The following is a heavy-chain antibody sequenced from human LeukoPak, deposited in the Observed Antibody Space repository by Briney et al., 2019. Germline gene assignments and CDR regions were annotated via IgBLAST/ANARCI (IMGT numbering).Heavy chain of an antibody. V-gene: IGHV3-48*03. CDR1: GFTFSRFE. CDR2: ISSIGSTI. CDR3: ARARYYDSSGYYIIDY. D-gene: IGHD3-22*01. Sequence: KTGGSLRLSCAASGFTFSRFEMNWVRQAPGKGLEWVSYISSIGSTIYYADSVKGRFTISRDNAKNSLHLQMNSLRAEDAAVYYCARARYYDSSGYYIIDYWGQGTLVTVSS. J-gene: IGHJ4*02.